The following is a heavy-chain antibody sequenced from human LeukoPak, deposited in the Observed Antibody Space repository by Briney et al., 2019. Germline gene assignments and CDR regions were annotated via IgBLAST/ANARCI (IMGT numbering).Heavy chain of an antibody. Sequence: SQTLSLTCTVSGGSISSGSYYWSWIRQPAGKGLEWIGRIYTSGSTNYNPSLKSRVTISVDTSKNQFSLKLSSVTAADTAVYYCARDANNYYFDYWGQGTLVTVSS. V-gene: IGHV4-61*02. J-gene: IGHJ4*02. CDR3: ARDANNYYFDY. CDR1: GGSISSGSYY. CDR2: IYTSGST. D-gene: IGHD1-20*01.